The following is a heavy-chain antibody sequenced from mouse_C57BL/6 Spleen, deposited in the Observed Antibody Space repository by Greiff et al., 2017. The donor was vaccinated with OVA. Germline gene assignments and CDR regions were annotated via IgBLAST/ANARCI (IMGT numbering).Heavy chain of an antibody. CDR2: IDPNSGGT. V-gene: IGHV1-72*01. D-gene: IGHD1-1*01. CDR1: GYTFTSYW. J-gene: IGHJ4*01. Sequence: QVQLQQSGAELVKPGASVKLSCKASGYTFTSYWMHWVKQRPGRGLEWIGRIDPNSGGTKYNEKFKSKATLTVDKPSSTAYMQLSSLTSEDSAVYYCARGAITTVVATRYAMDYWGQGTSVTVSS. CDR3: ARGAITTVVATRYAMDY.